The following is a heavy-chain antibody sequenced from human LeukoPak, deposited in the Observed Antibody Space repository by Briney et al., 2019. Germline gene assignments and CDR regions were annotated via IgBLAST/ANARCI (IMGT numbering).Heavy chain of an antibody. CDR3: AREGRVSGYDSDC. V-gene: IGHV3-74*03. D-gene: IGHD5-12*01. Sequence: GGSLRLSCAASGFTFSSYWMHWVRQAPGKGLVWVSRINSDGSSITYADSVKGRFTISRDNAKNTLYLQMNSLRVEDTAVYYCAREGRVSGYDSDCWGQGTLVTVSS. J-gene: IGHJ4*02. CDR2: INSDGSSI. CDR1: GFTFSSYW.